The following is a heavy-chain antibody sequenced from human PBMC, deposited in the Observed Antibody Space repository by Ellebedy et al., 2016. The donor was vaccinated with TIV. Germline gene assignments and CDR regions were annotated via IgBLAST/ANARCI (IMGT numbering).Heavy chain of an antibody. CDR1: GFTFDDYT. J-gene: IGHJ1*01. CDR2: ISWNIGKI. CDR3: TKGYGFEYFQS. Sequence: SLKISCAASGFTFDDYTMHWVRQVPGKGLEWVSGISWNIGKIGYADSVKGRFTISRDNAKNSLYLQMNSLRVEDTAFYYCTKGYGFEYFQSWGQGTLVTVSS. D-gene: IGHD5-24*01. V-gene: IGHV3-9*01.